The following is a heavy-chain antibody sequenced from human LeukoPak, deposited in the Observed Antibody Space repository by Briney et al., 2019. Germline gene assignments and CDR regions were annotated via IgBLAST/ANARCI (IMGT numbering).Heavy chain of an antibody. D-gene: IGHD1-26*01. CDR1: GASISSHY. Sequence: PSETLSLTCSVSGASISSHYWSWIRQPPGKGLEWIGYIYYTGSTSYNPSLKSRVTISVDTSKNQFSLKLISVTAADTAVHYCAREKWELLPIFDYWGRGILVTVSP. J-gene: IGHJ4*02. CDR2: IYYTGST. CDR3: AREKWELLPIFDY. V-gene: IGHV4-59*11.